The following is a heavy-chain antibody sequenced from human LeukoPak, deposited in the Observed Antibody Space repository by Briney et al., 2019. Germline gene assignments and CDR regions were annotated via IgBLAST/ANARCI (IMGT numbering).Heavy chain of an antibody. D-gene: IGHD4-17*01. V-gene: IGHV3-21*01. Sequence: GGSLRLSCAASGFTFSSYSMNWVRQAPGKGLEWVSSISSSSSYIYYADSVKGRFTISRDNAKNSLYLQMNSLRAEDTAVYYCARDNGDYPYNWFDPWGQGTLVTVSS. CDR1: GFTFSSYS. CDR3: ARDNGDYPYNWFDP. CDR2: ISSSSSYI. J-gene: IGHJ5*02.